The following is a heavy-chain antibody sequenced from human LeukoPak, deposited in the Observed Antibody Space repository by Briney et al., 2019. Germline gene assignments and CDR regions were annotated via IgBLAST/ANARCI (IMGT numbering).Heavy chain of an antibody. CDR1: GFTFSSYW. V-gene: IGHV3-7*01. J-gene: IGHJ4*02. CDR3: ARGVSRGYYDSSGYWNY. CDR2: IKQDGSEK. Sequence: QPGGSLTLSCAASGFTFSSYWMSWLRQAPAKGLEWVANIKQDGSEKYYVDSVKGRFTISRDNAKNSLYLQMNSLRAEDTAVYYCARGVSRGYYDSSGYWNYWGQGTLVTVSS. D-gene: IGHD3-22*01.